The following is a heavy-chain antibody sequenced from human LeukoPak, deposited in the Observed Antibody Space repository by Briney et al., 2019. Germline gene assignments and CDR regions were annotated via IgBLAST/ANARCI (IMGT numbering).Heavy chain of an antibody. CDR1: GGTFISYA. CDR3: ARDLPNWNYVLLDY. J-gene: IGHJ4*02. CDR2: IIPIFGTA. D-gene: IGHD1-7*01. Sequence: SVKVSCKASGGTFISYAISWVRQAPGQGLEWMGRIIPIFGTANYAQKFQGRVTITTDESTSTAYMELSSLRSEDTAVNYCARDLPNWNYVLLDYWGQGTLVTVSS. V-gene: IGHV1-69*05.